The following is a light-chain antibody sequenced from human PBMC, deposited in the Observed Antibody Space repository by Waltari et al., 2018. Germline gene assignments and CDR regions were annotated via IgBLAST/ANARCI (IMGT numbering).Light chain of an antibody. CDR1: QSLTRRY. V-gene: IGKV3-20*01. CDR2: GAS. CDR3: QQYGSSVMYT. J-gene: IGKJ2*01. Sequence: VLTQSPDTLSLSPGERATLSCRASQSLTRRYLAWYQQKPGQAPRLLIYGASNRAAGIPYRFSGSGSGTDFALTISRLEPEDSAVYYCQQYGSSVMYTFGQGTKLEIK.